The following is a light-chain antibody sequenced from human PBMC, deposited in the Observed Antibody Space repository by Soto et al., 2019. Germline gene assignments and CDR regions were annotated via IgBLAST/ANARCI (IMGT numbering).Light chain of an antibody. CDR3: QQYGFSPGS. V-gene: IGKV3-20*01. J-gene: IGKJ1*01. CDR1: RNVRNNY. Sequence: EIVLTQSPGTVSVSPGERATLSFRASRNVRNNYLAWYQHKPGQAPRLLIYGASTRATGIPNRFSGSGSGTDFTLTISRLEPGDFALYYCQQYGFSPGSFGQGTKVDIK. CDR2: GAS.